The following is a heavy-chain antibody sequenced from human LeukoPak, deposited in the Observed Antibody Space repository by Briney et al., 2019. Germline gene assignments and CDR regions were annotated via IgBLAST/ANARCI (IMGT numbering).Heavy chain of an antibody. Sequence: GASVKVSCKAYGGTFSSYAISWVRQAPGQGLEWMGRIIPILGIANYAQKFQGRVTITADKSTSTAYMELSSLRSEDTAVYYCASTFYYDFWSGYQTSNWFDPWGQGTLVTVSS. V-gene: IGHV1-69*04. CDR1: GGTFSSYA. CDR3: ASTFYYDFWSGYQTSNWFDP. D-gene: IGHD3-3*01. J-gene: IGHJ5*02. CDR2: IIPILGIA.